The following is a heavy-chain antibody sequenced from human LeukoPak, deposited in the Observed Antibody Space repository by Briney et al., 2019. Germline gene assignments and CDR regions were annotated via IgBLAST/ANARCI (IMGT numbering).Heavy chain of an antibody. D-gene: IGHD3-16*01. Sequence: SETLSLTCTASGGSISSYYWSWIRQPPGKGLEWIGYIYYSGSTNYNPSLKSRVTISVDTSKNQFSLKLSSVTAADTAVYYCARATPGDPHLDYWGQGTLVTVSS. J-gene: IGHJ4*02. CDR3: ARATPGDPHLDY. CDR2: IYYSGST. CDR1: GGSISSYY. V-gene: IGHV4-59*01.